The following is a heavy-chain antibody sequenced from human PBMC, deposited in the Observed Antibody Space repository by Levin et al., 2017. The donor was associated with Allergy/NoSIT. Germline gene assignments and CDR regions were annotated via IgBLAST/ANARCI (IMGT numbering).Heavy chain of an antibody. Sequence: SCAASGFTFDDYAMHWVRQAPGKGLEWVSGISWNSGSIGYADSVKGRFTISRDNAKNSLYLQMNSLRAEDTALYYCAKDGYDSSGLGGGGMDVWGQGTTVTVSS. J-gene: IGHJ6*02. CDR1: GFTFDDYA. CDR3: AKDGYDSSGLGGGGMDV. V-gene: IGHV3-9*01. CDR2: ISWNSGSI. D-gene: IGHD3-22*01.